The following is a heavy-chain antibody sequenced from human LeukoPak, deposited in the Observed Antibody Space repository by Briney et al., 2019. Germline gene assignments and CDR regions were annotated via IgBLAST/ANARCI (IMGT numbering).Heavy chain of an antibody. CDR1: EFTFDKYW. CDR2: INGDGTIT. CDR3: ATGNYYDSRGYYTFGH. D-gene: IGHD3-22*01. V-gene: IGHV3-74*01. J-gene: IGHJ4*02. Sequence: PGGSLRLSCAASEFTFDKYWMHWVRQAPGKGLGWVSRINGDGTITSYADSVKGAFIISRDNAKNTLYLQVSSLRAEDTAVYYCATGNYYDSRGYYTFGHWGQGTLVTVSS.